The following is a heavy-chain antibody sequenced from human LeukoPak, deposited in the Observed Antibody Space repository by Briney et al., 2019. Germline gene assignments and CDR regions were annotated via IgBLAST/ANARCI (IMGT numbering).Heavy chain of an antibody. V-gene: IGHV3-7*01. J-gene: IGHJ5*02. CDR2: IKHDGSEK. CDR3: AREGQYDFWSGLKWFDP. CDR1: GFTFSRYV. Sequence: GGSLRLSCAASGFTFSRYVMTWVRQAPGKGLEWVANIKHDGSEKNFVDSVKGRFTISRDNANNSLFLQINNVRDEDTATYYCAREGQYDFWSGLKWFDPWGQGTLVIVSS. D-gene: IGHD3-3*01.